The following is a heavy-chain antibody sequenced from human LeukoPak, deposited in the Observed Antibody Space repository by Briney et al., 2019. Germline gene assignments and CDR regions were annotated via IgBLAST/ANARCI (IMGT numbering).Heavy chain of an antibody. Sequence: PGGSLRLSCVASGFTFSSYGMNWVRQAPGKGLQWVSSIANTGGNTYYADSVRGRFTISRDNSKNTLYLQMNSLRDEDTAVYDCAKEGIGAAGRRFHCWGQGTPVTVSS. CDR2: IANTGGNT. J-gene: IGHJ4*02. CDR1: GFTFSSYG. CDR3: AKEGIGAAGRRFHC. D-gene: IGHD6-13*01. V-gene: IGHV3-23*01.